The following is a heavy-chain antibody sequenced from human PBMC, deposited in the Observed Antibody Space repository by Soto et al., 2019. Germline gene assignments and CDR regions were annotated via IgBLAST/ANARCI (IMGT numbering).Heavy chain of an antibody. Sequence: SETLSLTCAVYGASFSGYSWSWLRQPPARGLEWIGDINPSGSTKYNPSLESRVSISVDTSKNQFSLNLSSVTAADTAVYYCATGKIRYLTEWGQGTLVT. J-gene: IGHJ4*02. CDR1: GASFSGYS. CDR3: ATGKIRYLTE. D-gene: IGHD3-9*01. V-gene: IGHV4-34*01. CDR2: INPSGST.